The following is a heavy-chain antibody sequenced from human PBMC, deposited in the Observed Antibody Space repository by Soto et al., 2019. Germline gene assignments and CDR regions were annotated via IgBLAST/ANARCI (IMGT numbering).Heavy chain of an antibody. CDR2: ISAYNGNT. J-gene: IGHJ6*02. Sequence: QVQLVQSGAEVKKPGASVKVSCKASGYTFTSYGISWVRQAPGQGLEGMGWISAYNGNTNYAQKLQGKVTMTPDTSTSTAYMELRSLRSDDKDVYYYPRRAPVAEELDVWGQGTKVTASS. CDR1: GYTFTSYG. V-gene: IGHV1-18*04. D-gene: IGHD6-19*01. CDR3: PRRAPVAEELDV.